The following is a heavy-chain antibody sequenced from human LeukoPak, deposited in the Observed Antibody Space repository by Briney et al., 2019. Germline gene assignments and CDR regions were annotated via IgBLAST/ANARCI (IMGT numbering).Heavy chain of an antibody. V-gene: IGHV3-33*01. D-gene: IGHD4-17*01. CDR2: IWYDGSNK. Sequence: GGSLRLSCAASGFTFSSYGMHWVRQAPGKGLELVAVIWYDGSNKYYADSVKGRFTISRDNSKNTLYLQMNSLRAEDTAVYYCARARTTVTTYDAFDIWGQGTMVTVSS. CDR1: GFTFSSYG. J-gene: IGHJ3*02. CDR3: ARARTTVTTYDAFDI.